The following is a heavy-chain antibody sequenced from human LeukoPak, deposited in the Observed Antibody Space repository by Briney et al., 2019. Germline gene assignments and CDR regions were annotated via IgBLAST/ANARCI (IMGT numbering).Heavy chain of an antibody. V-gene: IGHV3-7*01. CDR1: GFTFSNYW. J-gene: IGHJ5*02. CDR3: ARDYILRARWFDP. CDR2: IKQDGSEK. D-gene: IGHD6-6*01. Sequence: PGGSLRLSCAASGFTFSNYWMNRVRQAPGKGLEWVANIKQDGSEKWYVDSVKGRFTISRDNTKNSVYLQMNSLRVEDTAVYYCARDYILRARWFDPWGQGTLVTVSS.